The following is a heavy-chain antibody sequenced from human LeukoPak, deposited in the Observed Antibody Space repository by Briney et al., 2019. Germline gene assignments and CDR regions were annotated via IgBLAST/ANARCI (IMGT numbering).Heavy chain of an antibody. V-gene: IGHV4-38-2*02. CDR2: IYHSGST. J-gene: IGHJ4*02. CDR3: ARHSSLSFDY. D-gene: IGHD4-11*01. Sequence: SETLSLTCTVSGYSISSGYYWGWIRQPPGQGLEWIGNIYHSGSTYYNPSLKSRVTISVDTSKNQFSLKLSSVTAADTAVYYCARHSSLSFDYWGQGTLVTVSS. CDR1: GYSISSGYY.